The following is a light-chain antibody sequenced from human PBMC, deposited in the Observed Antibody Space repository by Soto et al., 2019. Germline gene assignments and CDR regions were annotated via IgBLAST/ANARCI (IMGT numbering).Light chain of an antibody. CDR3: QQYNNWRT. CDR1: QSVSSN. J-gene: IGKJ1*01. CDR2: GAS. Sequence: EIVMPQSPATLSVSPGERATLSCRASQSVSSNLAWYQQKPGQAPRLLIYGASTRATGIPARFSGSGSGTEFTLTISSLQSEDFAVYDCQQYNNWRTVGQGNKGDIK. V-gene: IGKV3-15*01.